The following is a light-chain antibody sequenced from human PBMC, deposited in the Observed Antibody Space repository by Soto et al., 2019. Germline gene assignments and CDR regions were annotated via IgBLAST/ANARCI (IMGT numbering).Light chain of an antibody. CDR3: QQYGSSPA. Sequence: EIVLTQSPGTLSLSPGERATLSCRASQSVSSSYLAWYQQKPGQAPRILIYGASSRATGIPDRFSGSGSGTYFTLTISRLESEDFAVYYCQQYGSSPAFGGGTKVEIK. CDR2: GAS. V-gene: IGKV3-20*01. J-gene: IGKJ4*01. CDR1: QSVSSSY.